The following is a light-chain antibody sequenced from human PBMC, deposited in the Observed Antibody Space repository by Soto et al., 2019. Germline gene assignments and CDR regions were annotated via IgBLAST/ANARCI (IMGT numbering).Light chain of an antibody. CDR3: AAWDDSLNGPL. CDR1: SSNIASNT. V-gene: IGLV1-44*01. Sequence: QSVLTQPPSASGTPGQRVTISCSGSSSNIASNTVNWYQQLPGTAPKLLIYNNNHRPSGVLDRFSGSKSGTSASLAISGLQSEDDADYYCAAWDDSLNGPLFGGGTKVTVL. CDR2: NNN. J-gene: IGLJ2*01.